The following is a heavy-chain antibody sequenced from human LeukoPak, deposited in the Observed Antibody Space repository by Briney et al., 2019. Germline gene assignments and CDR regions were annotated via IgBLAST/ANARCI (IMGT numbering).Heavy chain of an antibody. D-gene: IGHD6-13*01. Sequence: GGSLRLSCVASGFPFSSYRVHWVRQAPGEGLEWVAFISDDGSSIYYADSVKGRFTISRDNSKNTLYLQMTRLRVEDTAVYYCAAWRGSSWFDYWGQGTLVTVSS. J-gene: IGHJ4*02. CDR1: GFPFSSYR. CDR2: ISDDGSSI. V-gene: IGHV3-30*14. CDR3: AAWRGSSWFDY.